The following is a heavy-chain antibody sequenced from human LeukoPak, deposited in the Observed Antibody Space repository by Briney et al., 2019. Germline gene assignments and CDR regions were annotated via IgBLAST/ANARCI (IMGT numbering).Heavy chain of an antibody. CDR1: GYSISSGYY. CDR2: IYHSGST. J-gene: IGHJ4*02. V-gene: IGHV4-38-2*02. Sequence: SETLSLTCTVSGYSISSGYYWGWIRQPPGKGLEWIGSIYHSGSTYYNPSLKSRVTISVDMSKNQVSLNLKYVTAADTAVYYCARGYFDWFLDNWGRGTLVTVSS. CDR3: ARGYFDWFLDN. D-gene: IGHD3-9*01.